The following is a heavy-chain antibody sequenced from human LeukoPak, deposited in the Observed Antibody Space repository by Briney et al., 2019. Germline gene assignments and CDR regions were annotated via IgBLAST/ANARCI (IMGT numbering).Heavy chain of an antibody. CDR3: ASDYCTNGVCYPH. CDR2: IYSGGST. J-gene: IGHJ4*02. Sequence: GGSLRLSCAASGFTFSSNYMSWVRQAPGKGLEWVSVIYSGGSTYYADSVKGRFTISRDNSKNTLYLQMNSLRAEDTAVYYCASDYCTNGVCYPHWGQGTLVTVSS. V-gene: IGHV3-53*01. CDR1: GFTFSSNY. D-gene: IGHD2-8*01.